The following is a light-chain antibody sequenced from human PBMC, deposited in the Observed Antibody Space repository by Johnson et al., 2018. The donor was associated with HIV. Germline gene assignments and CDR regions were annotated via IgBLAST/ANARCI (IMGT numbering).Light chain of an antibody. CDR2: EDT. CDR1: SSNIGDNY. Sequence: QSVLTQPPSVSAAPGQKVSISCSGSSSNIGDNYVSWYQQVPGTAPKLLIYEDTKRPSGIPDRFSGSKSGASATLGITGLQTGDEADYYCGTWDSSLSAGVFGTGTTVTVL. V-gene: IGLV1-51*02. J-gene: IGLJ1*01. CDR3: GTWDSSLSAGV.